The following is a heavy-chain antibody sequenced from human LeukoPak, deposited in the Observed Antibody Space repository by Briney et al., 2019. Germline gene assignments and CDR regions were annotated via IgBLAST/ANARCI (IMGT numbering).Heavy chain of an antibody. CDR2: IYYSGST. V-gene: IGHV4-61*01. J-gene: IGHJ5*02. Sequence: SETLSLTCTVSGGSVSSGSYYWSWIRQPPGKGLEWIGYIYYSGSTNYNPSLKSRVTISVDTSKNQFSLKLSSVTAADTAVYYCARDGTVNWFDPWGQGTLVTVSS. D-gene: IGHD4-17*01. CDR1: GGSVSSGSYY. CDR3: ARDGTVNWFDP.